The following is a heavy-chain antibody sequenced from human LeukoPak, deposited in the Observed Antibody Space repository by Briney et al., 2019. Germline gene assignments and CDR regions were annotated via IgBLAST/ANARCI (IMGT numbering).Heavy chain of an antibody. V-gene: IGHV3-21*01. CDR1: GFTFSSYS. D-gene: IGHD6-13*01. CDR2: ISGSSSYI. Sequence: GGSLRLSCAASGFTFSSYSMNWVRQAPGKGLEWVSSISGSSSYIYYADSVKGRFTISRDNAKNSLYLQMNSLRAEDTAVYYCARDGAAAGQVYWGQGTLVTVPS. CDR3: ARDGAAAGQVY. J-gene: IGHJ4*02.